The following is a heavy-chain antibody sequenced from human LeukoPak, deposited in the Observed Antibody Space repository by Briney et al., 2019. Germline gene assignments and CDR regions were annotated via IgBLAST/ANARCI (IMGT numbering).Heavy chain of an antibody. D-gene: IGHD5-18*01. V-gene: IGHV3-30-3*01. CDR1: GFTFSSYA. CDR2: ISYDGSNK. J-gene: IGHJ4*02. Sequence: GGSLRLSCSASGFTFSSYAMHWVRQAPGKGLEWVAVISYDGSNKYYADSVKGRFTISRDNSKNTLYLQMNSLRAEDTAVYYCARVYSYGYSDYWGQGTLVTVSS. CDR3: ARVYSYGYSDY.